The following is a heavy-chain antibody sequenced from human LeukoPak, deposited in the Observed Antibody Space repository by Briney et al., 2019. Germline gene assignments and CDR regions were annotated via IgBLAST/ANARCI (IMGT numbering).Heavy chain of an antibody. D-gene: IGHD3-22*01. V-gene: IGHV1-24*01. CDR3: ATIVSSGYAYFDY. CDR1: GYTLTELS. Sequence: ASVKVSCKVSGYTLTELSMHWVRQAPGKGLEWMGGFDPEDGETIYAQKFQGRVTMTEDTSTDTAYMEPSSLRSEDTAVYYCATIVSSGYAYFDYWGQGTLVTVSS. CDR2: FDPEDGET. J-gene: IGHJ4*02.